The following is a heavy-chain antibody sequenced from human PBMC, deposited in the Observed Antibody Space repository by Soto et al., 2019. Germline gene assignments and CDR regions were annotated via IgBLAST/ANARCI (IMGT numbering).Heavy chain of an antibody. CDR3: ARGHSGYDFRPYYFDY. J-gene: IGHJ4*02. CDR1: GYSFTSYW. CDR2: IYPGDSDT. Sequence: GESLKISCKGSGYSFTSYWIGWLRQMPGKGLEWMGIIYPGDSDTRYSPSFQGQVTISADKSISTAYLQWSSLKASDTAMYYCARGHSGYDFRPYYFDYWGQGTLVTVSS. D-gene: IGHD5-12*01. V-gene: IGHV5-51*01.